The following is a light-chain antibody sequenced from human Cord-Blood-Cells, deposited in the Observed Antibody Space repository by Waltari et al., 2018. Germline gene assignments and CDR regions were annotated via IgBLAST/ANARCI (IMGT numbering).Light chain of an antibody. CDR1: SSSIGAGYD. CDR2: GNN. V-gene: IGLV1-40*01. Sequence: QSVLTQPPSVSGAPGQRVTISCTGSSSSIGAGYDVNWYQQLPGTAPKLLIYGNNNRPSGVPDRFSGSKSGTSAARAITGRQAEDEADYYCQSYDSSLSGSVVGGGTILTVL. CDR3: QSYDSSLSGSV. J-gene: IGLJ2*01.